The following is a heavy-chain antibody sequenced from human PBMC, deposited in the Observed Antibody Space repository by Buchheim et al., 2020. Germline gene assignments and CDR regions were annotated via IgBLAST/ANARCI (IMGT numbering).Heavy chain of an antibody. D-gene: IGHD2-15*01. V-gene: IGHV1-2*04. CDR2: INPNSGGT. CDR3: AAESLGYCSGGSCYGSGGMDG. J-gene: IGHJ6*02. Sequence: QVQLVQSGAEVKKPGASVKVSCKASGYTFTGYYMHWVRQAPGQGLEWMGWINPNSGGTNYAQKFQGWVTMTRDTSISTAYMELSRLRSDDTAVYYCAAESLGYCSGGSCYGSGGMDGWGQGTT. CDR1: GYTFTGYY.